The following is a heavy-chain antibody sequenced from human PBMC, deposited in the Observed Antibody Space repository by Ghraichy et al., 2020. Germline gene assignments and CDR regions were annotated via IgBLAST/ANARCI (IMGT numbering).Heavy chain of an antibody. CDR3: ARGTVLMVYAIKGFLDY. CDR2: INHSGST. J-gene: IGHJ4*02. D-gene: IGHD2-8*01. Sequence: SETLSLTCAVYGGSLSGYYWSWIRQPPGKGLEWIGEINHSGSTNYNPSLKSRVTISVDTSKNQFSLKLSSVTAADTAVYYCARGTVLMVYAIKGFLDYWGQGTLVTVSS. CDR1: GGSLSGYY. V-gene: IGHV4-34*01.